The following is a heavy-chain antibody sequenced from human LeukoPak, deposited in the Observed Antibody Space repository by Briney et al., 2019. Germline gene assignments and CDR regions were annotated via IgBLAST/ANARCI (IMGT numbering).Heavy chain of an antibody. J-gene: IGHJ5*02. CDR1: GGTFSRYA. CDR2: IIPIFGTA. V-gene: IGHV1-69*13. D-gene: IGHD6-19*01. CDR3: AKVALAGQGGWFDP. Sequence: GASVKVSCKASGGTFSRYAISWVRQAPGQGLEWMGGIIPIFGTANYAQKFQGRVTITADESTSTAYMELSSLRSEDTAVYYCAKVALAGQGGWFDPWGQGTLVTVSS.